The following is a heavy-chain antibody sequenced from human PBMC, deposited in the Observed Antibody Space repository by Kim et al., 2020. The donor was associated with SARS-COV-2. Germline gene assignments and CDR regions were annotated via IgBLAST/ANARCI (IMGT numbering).Heavy chain of an antibody. Sequence: FQGRVTMTRDTSTSTVYMELSSLRSEDTAVYYCARSPGGLSSSSWQTFDYWGQGTLVTVSS. V-gene: IGHV1-46*01. J-gene: IGHJ4*02. D-gene: IGHD6-13*01. CDR3: ARSPGGLSSSSWQTFDY.